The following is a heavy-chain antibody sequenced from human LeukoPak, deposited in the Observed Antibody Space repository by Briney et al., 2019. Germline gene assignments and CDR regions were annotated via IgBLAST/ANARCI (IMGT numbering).Heavy chain of an antibody. J-gene: IGHJ4*02. CDR1: GYTFTTYD. Sequence: ASVKVSCKASGYTFTTYDINWVRQAPGQGLEWVGWVNPNSGNTGYAQKFQGRVTITRNTSRGTAYMELSSLRSEDTAVYYCARIGGSSFYYFDYWGQGTPVTVSS. CDR2: VNPNSGNT. CDR3: ARIGGSSFYYFDY. D-gene: IGHD2-2*01. V-gene: IGHV1-8*03.